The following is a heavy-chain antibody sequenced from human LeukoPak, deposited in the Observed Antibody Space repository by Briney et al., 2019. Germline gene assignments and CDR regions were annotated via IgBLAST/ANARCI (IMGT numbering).Heavy chain of an antibody. J-gene: IGHJ4*02. CDR3: ARDQGSSSWFYY. CDR1: GGSISSYY. Sequence: SETLSLTCTVSGGSISSYYWSWIRQPPGKGLEWIGYIYYSGSTNYNPSLKSRVTISTDTSKSHFSLKLTSVTAADTAVYYCARDQGSSSWFYYWGQGILVTISS. CDR2: IYYSGST. D-gene: IGHD6-13*01. V-gene: IGHV4-59*12.